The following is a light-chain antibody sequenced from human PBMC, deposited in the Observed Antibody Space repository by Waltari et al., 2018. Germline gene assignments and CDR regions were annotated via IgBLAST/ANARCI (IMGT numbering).Light chain of an antibody. J-gene: IGLJ2*01. CDR2: EVN. CDR1: SSDIGRYDY. Sequence: SALTQPPSASGSLGQSVTISCTGSSSDIGRYDYVSWYQHHPGKTPKLIIYEVNRRPSGVPDRFAGSKSDNTASLTVSGLRAEDEADYYCNSPYGGYNNVIFGGGTKLTVL. V-gene: IGLV2-8*01. CDR3: NSPYGGYNNVI.